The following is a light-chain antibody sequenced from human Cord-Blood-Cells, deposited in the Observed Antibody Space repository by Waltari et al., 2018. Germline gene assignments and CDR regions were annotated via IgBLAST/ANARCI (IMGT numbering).Light chain of an antibody. CDR1: QSVSSN. CDR2: GAS. J-gene: IGKJ4*01. Sequence: EIVMTQSPATLSVSPGDRATLSCRASQSVSSNLAWYQQKPGQAPRLLIYGASTRATGIPARFSGSGSGTEFTLTISSLQSEDFAVYYCQQYNNWPPLTSGGGTKVEIK. V-gene: IGKV3-15*01. CDR3: QQYNNWPPLT.